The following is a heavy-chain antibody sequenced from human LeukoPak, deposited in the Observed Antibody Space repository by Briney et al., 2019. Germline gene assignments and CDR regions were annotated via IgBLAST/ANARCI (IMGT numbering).Heavy chain of an antibody. V-gene: IGHV3-21*01. CDR3: ARDKGYSYGHDY. J-gene: IGHJ4*02. Sequence: GGSLRLSCAASGFTFSSYSMNWVRQAPGKGLEWVSSISSSSSYIYYADSVMGRFTISRDNAKNSLYLQMNSLRAEDTAVYYCARDKGYSYGHDYWGQGTLVTVSS. CDR2: ISSSSSYI. D-gene: IGHD5-18*01. CDR1: GFTFSSYS.